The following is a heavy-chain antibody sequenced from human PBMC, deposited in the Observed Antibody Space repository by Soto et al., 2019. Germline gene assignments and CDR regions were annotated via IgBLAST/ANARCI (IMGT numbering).Heavy chain of an antibody. V-gene: IGHV3-23*01. Sequence: PGGSLRLSCAASVFTFSSYAMSWVRQAPGKGLEWVSAISTSGGGTYYADSVKGRFTISRDNSKNTLYLQMNSLRAEDTAVYYCAKVLQFAPGSSSSVGGYWGQGTLVTVSS. CDR3: AKVLQFAPGSSSSVGGY. CDR2: ISTSGGGT. J-gene: IGHJ4*02. D-gene: IGHD6-6*01. CDR1: VFTFSSYA.